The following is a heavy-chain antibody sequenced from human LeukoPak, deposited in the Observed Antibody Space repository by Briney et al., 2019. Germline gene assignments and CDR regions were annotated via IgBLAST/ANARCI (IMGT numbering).Heavy chain of an antibody. CDR1: GFTFSSFP. V-gene: IGHV3-23*01. Sequence: GSLRLSFAASGFTFSSFPRNWVRQAPGKGLEWVSISCSCGDTYYAAYVKGRFTISRDNSTNTMYLQMNSLRAEDTSVYYCAKARGATYGTYYFGYWGQGTLVTVSS. J-gene: IGHJ4*02. CDR3: AKARGATYGTYYFGY. CDR2: ISCSCGDT. D-gene: IGHD1-1*01.